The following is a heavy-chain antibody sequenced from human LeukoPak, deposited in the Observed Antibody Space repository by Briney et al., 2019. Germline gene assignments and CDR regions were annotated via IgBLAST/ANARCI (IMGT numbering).Heavy chain of an antibody. V-gene: IGHV4-39*07. CDR3: ARDLQYCSSTSCYIAFDI. Sequence: SETLSLTCTVSGGSISSSSHYWGWIRQPPGEGLEWIGSFYYSGSTYYNPSLKSRVTMSVDTSKNQFSLKLSSVTAADTAVYYCARDLQYCSSTSCYIAFDIWGQGTMVTVSS. D-gene: IGHD2-2*02. J-gene: IGHJ3*02. CDR2: FYYSGST. CDR1: GGSISSSSHY.